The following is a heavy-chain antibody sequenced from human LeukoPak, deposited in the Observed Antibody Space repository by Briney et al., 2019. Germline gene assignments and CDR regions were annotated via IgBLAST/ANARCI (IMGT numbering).Heavy chain of an antibody. CDR3: ARGGYSYGLGFDY. CDR2: IYTSGST. D-gene: IGHD5-18*01. Sequence: SETLSLTCAVYGGSFSGYYWSWIRQPAGKGLEWIRRIYTSGSTNYNPSLKSRVTILVDTSKNQFSLKLSSVTAADTAVYYCARGGYSYGLGFDYWGQGTLVTVSS. V-gene: IGHV4-59*10. CDR1: GGSFSGYY. J-gene: IGHJ4*02.